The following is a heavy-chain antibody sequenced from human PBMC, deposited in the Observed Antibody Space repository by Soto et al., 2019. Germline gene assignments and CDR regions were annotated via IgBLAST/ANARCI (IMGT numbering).Heavy chain of an antibody. J-gene: IGHJ4*01. D-gene: IGHD6-19*01. CDR2: IYHGGTT. Sequence: SETLSLTCTVSGYSISSGSYWGWIRQPPGKGPEWIASIYHGGTTFYNPSLKSRVTVSVDKSNNQFSLKLRSVTAADTAVYYCAKAHVMVAAGSTFDYWGHGTLVTVSS. CDR3: AKAHVMVAAGSTFDY. CDR1: GYSISSGSY. V-gene: IGHV4-38-2*02.